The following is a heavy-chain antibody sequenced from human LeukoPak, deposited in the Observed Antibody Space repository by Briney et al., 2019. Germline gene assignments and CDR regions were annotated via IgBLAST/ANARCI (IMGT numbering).Heavy chain of an antibody. CDR2: ISGYNGNT. Sequence: ASVKVSCKASGYTFTSYGISWVRQAPGQGLECMGCISGYNGNTKYAQKVQDRVTMTTDTSTSTAYLELRSLRSDDTAVYYCARDGHRRYYYESSDYRFDYWGQGTLVTVSS. D-gene: IGHD3-22*01. J-gene: IGHJ4*02. V-gene: IGHV1-18*01. CDR3: ARDGHRRYYYESSDYRFDY. CDR1: GYTFTSYG.